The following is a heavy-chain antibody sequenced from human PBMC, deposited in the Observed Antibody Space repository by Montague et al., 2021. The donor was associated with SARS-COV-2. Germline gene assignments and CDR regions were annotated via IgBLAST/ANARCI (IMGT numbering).Heavy chain of an antibody. V-gene: IGHV4-59*08. CDR3: ARVDPQRYYGMDV. Sequence: ESLSLTCTVSGDSINTYYWTWIRQPPGKGLEWIGYIYYSGSTNYNPSLKSRVTLSVDTSKNHFSLKLNSVTAADTAVYYCARVDPQRYYGMDVWGQGTTVTVSS. CDR2: IYYSGST. CDR1: GDSINTYY. D-gene: IGHD2-2*01. J-gene: IGHJ6*02.